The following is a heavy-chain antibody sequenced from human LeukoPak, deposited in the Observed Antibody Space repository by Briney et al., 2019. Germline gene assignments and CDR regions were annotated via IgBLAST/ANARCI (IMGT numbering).Heavy chain of an antibody. CDR2: IYSGSST. V-gene: IGHV3-66*01. CDR3: AFGDYVGPPWFDP. Sequence: PGGSLRLSCAASGFTFSSYWMSWVRQAPGKGLEWVSVIYSGSSTYYADSVKGRFTISRDNSKNTLYLQMNSLRAEDTAVYYCAFGDYVGPPWFDPWGQGTLVTVSS. CDR1: GFTFSSYW. D-gene: IGHD4-17*01. J-gene: IGHJ5*02.